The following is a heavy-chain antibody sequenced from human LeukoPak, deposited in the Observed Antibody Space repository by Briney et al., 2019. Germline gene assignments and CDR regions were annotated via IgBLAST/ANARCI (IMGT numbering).Heavy chain of an antibody. J-gene: IGHJ6*04. CDR2: ISYDGSNK. V-gene: IGHV3-30*04. D-gene: IGHD5-12*01. CDR1: GFTFSSYA. CDR3: ARRGPYRAYDYYYYGMDV. Sequence: GGSLRLSCAASGFTFSSYAMHWVRKAPAQGMEWVAVISYDGSNKYYADSVKGRFIISRDNSKNTLSLQMNSLRAEDTAVYYCARRGPYRAYDYYYYGMDVWGKGTTVTVSS.